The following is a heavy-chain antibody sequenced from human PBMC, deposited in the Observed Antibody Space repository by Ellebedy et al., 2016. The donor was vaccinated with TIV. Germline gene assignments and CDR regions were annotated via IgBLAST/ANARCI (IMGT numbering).Heavy chain of an antibody. D-gene: IGHD1-26*01. V-gene: IGHV3-21*01. Sequence: PGGSLRLSCAASGFTFDDCGMSWVRQAPGKGLEWVSSISTSSNYIFYADSVKGRFTTSRDNAKNSLYLQMNGLRAEDTAGYYCARDYSGSYYYGMDVWGQGTTITVSS. CDR2: ISTSSNYI. J-gene: IGHJ6*02. CDR1: GFTFDDCG. CDR3: ARDYSGSYYYGMDV.